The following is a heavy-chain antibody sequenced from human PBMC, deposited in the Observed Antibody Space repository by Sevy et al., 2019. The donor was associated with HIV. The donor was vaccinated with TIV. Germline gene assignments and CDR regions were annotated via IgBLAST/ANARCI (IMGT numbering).Heavy chain of an antibody. CDR2: ITYDGSHK. Sequence: GGSLLSCAASGFIFGSYAMNWVRQAPGKGLEWVAVITYDGSHKYYADSVKGGFTISSDSSKNTLYLQMHSLRTDDTAVYYCARDPGSSWSSFDYWGQGTLVTVSS. J-gene: IGHJ4*02. D-gene: IGHD6-13*01. CDR1: GFIFGSYA. CDR3: ARDPGSSWSSFDY. V-gene: IGHV3-30-3*01.